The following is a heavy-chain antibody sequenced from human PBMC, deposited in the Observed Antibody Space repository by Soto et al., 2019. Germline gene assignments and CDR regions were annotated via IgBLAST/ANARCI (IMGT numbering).Heavy chain of an antibody. J-gene: IGHJ4*02. CDR2: INTSGRT. Sequence: QVQLQESGPGLVKASETLSLTCTVSSGSISTYYWSWIRQPAAKGLEWIGRINTSGRTLYNPSLKSRVTMALGTSKIHFSLNLRSVTAADTAVYYCAGGAAADYFDYWGQGTLVTVSS. CDR3: AGGAAADYFDY. D-gene: IGHD6-13*01. V-gene: IGHV4-4*07. CDR1: SGSISTYY.